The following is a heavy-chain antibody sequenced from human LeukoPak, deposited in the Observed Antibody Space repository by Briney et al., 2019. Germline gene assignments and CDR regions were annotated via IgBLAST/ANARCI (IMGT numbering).Heavy chain of an antibody. D-gene: IGHD3-10*01. CDR2: IKQDGSEK. V-gene: IGHV3-7*01. J-gene: IGHJ4*02. CDR1: GFTFSSYW. CDR3: ARDGGYYGSGSYSAYYFDY. Sequence: GSLRLSCAASGFTFSSYWMSWVRQAPGKGLEWVANIKQDGSEKYYVESVKGRFTISRDNAKNSLYLQMNSLRAEDTAVYYCARDGGYYGSGSYSAYYFDYWGQGTLVTVSS.